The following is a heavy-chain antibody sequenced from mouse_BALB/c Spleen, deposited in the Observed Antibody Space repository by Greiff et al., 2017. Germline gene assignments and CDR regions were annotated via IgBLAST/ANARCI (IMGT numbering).Heavy chain of an antibody. J-gene: IGHJ4*01. CDR2: IWAGGST. CDR3: AREHYYGSSYPHYYAMDY. D-gene: IGHD1-1*01. Sequence: QVQLKESGPGLVAPSQSLSITCTVSGFSLTSYGVHWVRQPPGKGLEWLGVIWAGGSTNYNSALMSRLSISKDNSKSQVFLKMNSLQTDDTAMYYCAREHYYGSSYPHYYAMDYWGQGTSVTVSS. V-gene: IGHV2-9*02. CDR1: GFSLTSYG.